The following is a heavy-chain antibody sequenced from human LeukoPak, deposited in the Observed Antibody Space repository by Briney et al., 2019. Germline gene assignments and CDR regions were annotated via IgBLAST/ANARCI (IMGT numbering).Heavy chain of an antibody. CDR3: ARDRIFRDYDSDPRGY. J-gene: IGHJ4*02. CDR1: GFTFSSYA. V-gene: IGHV3-30-3*01. D-gene: IGHD3-22*01. CDR2: ISYDGSNK. Sequence: PGRSLRLSCAASGFTFSSYAMHWVRQAPGKGLEWVAVISYDGSNKYYADSVKGRFTISRDNSKNTLYLQMNSLRAEDTAVYYCARDRIFRDYDSDPRGYWGQGTLVTVSS.